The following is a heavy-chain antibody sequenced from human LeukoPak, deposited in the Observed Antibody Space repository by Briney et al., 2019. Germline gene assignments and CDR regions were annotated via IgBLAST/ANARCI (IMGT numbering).Heavy chain of an antibody. CDR2: ISGSGGST. CDR3: ADDDYYDSSGQLDAFDI. Sequence: GGSLRLSCAASGFTFSSYAMSWVRQAPGKGLEWISGISGSGGSTYYADSVKGRFTISRDNSKNTLYLQMNSLRVEDTAVYYCADDDYYDSSGQLDAFDIWGQGTMVTVSS. D-gene: IGHD3-22*01. V-gene: IGHV3-23*01. CDR1: GFTFSSYA. J-gene: IGHJ3*02.